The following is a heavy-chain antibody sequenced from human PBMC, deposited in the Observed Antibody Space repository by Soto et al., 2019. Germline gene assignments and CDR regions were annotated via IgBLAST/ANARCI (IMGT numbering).Heavy chain of an antibody. CDR1: GFTLTNYA. V-gene: IGHV3-30-3*02. CDR2: ISDDGDKK. D-gene: IGHD6-13*01. J-gene: IGHJ4*02. CDR3: AKDRQLLIYDLQLVRPSFDY. Sequence: GVSLRLSCAASGFTLTNYAMHWVRQAPGKGLEWLAVISDDGDKKYYADSVKGRFTISRDNSNKTLYLQMNSLRAEDTAVYYCAKDRQLLIYDLQLVRPSFDYWGQGTLVTVSS.